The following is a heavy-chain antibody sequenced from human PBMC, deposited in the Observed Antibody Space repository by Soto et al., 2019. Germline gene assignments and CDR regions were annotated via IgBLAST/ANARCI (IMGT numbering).Heavy chain of an antibody. CDR3: ARDVEVVAATPTHYFDY. CDR1: GGSISSGGYY. Sequence: ASETLSLTCTVSGGSISSGGYYWSWIRQHPGKGLEWIGYIYYSGSTYYNPSLKSRVTISVDTSKNQFSLKLSSVTAADTAVYYCARDVEVVAATPTHYFDYWGQGTLVTVSS. J-gene: IGHJ4*02. D-gene: IGHD2-15*01. CDR2: IYYSGST. V-gene: IGHV4-31*03.